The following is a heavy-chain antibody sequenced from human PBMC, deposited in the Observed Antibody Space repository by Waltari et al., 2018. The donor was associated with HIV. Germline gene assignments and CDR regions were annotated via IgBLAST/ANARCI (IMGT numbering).Heavy chain of an antibody. Sequence: EVQLLDSGGGWVQPGGSLRLSCAASGFTFGSFAMSWVRQAPGKGPEWVSGTSARGGTTYYADSVKCRFTIARDNAKNTLYLQMNRLRAEDTAVYYCAKAPLRRSSVGGEGPSHFEYWGQGTLVTVSS. V-gene: IGHV3-23*01. CDR1: GFTFGSFA. CDR3: AKAPLRRSSVGGEGPSHFEY. D-gene: IGHD3-10*01. J-gene: IGHJ4*02. CDR2: TSARGGTT.